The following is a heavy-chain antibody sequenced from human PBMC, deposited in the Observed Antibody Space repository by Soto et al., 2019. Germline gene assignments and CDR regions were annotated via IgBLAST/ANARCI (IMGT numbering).Heavy chain of an antibody. CDR1: GGSISSSSYY. Sequence: SETLSLTCTVSGGSISSSSYYWGWIRQPPGKGLERIGSIYYSGSTYYNPSLKSRVTISVDTSKNQFSLKLSSVTAADTAVYYCAIHFCSWNACYAFDIWGQGTMDTVSS. CDR2: IYYSGST. CDR3: AIHFCSWNACYAFDI. J-gene: IGHJ3*02. V-gene: IGHV4-39*01. D-gene: IGHD1-1*01.